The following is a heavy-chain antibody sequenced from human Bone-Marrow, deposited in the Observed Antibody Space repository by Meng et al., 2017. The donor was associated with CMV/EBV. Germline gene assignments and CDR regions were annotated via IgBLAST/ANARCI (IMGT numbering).Heavy chain of an antibody. Sequence: SETLSLTCTVSGGSISSYYWSWIRQPPGKGLEWIGYIYYSGSTNYNPSLKSRVTISVDTSKNQFSLKLSSVTAADTAVYYCARERDGGWFDYWGQGTRVTVSS. CDR1: GGSISSYY. D-gene: IGHD6-19*01. CDR3: ARERDGGWFDY. V-gene: IGHV4-59*01. CDR2: IYYSGST. J-gene: IGHJ4*02.